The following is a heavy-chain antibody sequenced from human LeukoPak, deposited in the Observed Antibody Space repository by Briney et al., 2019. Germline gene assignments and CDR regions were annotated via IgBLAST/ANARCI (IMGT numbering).Heavy chain of an antibody. V-gene: IGHV3-15*01. CDR1: GFTFGNAW. D-gene: IGHD2-21*02. CDR3: TSRVVTTNDY. Sequence: GGSLRLSCAASGFTFGNAWMNWVRQAPGKGLEWVGRIQKKTEGGTTEYAAPVKGRFIISRDDSKNMLYLQMNSLKTDDTAVYYCTSRVVTTNDYWGQGTLVTVSS. J-gene: IGHJ4*02. CDR2: IQKKTEGGTT.